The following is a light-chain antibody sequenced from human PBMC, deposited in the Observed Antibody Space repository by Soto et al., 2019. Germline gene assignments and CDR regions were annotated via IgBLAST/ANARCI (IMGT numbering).Light chain of an antibody. CDR2: GAS. CDR1: QSVSSN. J-gene: IGKJ1*01. CDR3: QQYGSSPRT. Sequence: EIVMTQSPATLSVSPGERATISCRAIQSVSSNLAWYQQKPGQAPRLLIFGASYRATGIPARFSGSGSGTDFTLTISRLEPEEFAVYYCQQYGSSPRTFGQGTKVDIK. V-gene: IGKV3-20*01.